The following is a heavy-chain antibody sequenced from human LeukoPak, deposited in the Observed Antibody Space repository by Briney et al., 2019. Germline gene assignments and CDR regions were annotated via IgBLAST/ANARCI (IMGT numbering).Heavy chain of an antibody. D-gene: IGHD3-9*01. CDR1: GYTFTGYY. V-gene: IGHV1-2*02. CDR2: INPKSGGT. J-gene: IGHJ4*02. CDR3: ARDGGGLNDIHADY. Sequence: GASVKVSCKASGYTFTGYYMHWVRQAPGLGFEWMGWINPKSGGTSYPQKFQGRVTMTRDTSISTAYMELSRLRSDDTAVYYCARDGGGLNDIHADYWGQGTLVTVSS.